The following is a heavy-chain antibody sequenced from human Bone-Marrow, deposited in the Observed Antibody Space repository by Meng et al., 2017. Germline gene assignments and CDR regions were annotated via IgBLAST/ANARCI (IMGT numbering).Heavy chain of an antibody. J-gene: IGHJ4*02. V-gene: IGHV1-18*01. CDR2: ISAYNGNT. D-gene: IGHD3-22*01. CDR1: GYTFTSYG. Sequence: HVQLGQSGAEVKKPGASVKVSCKASGYTFTSYGISWVRQAPGQGLEWMGWISAYNGNTNYAQKLQGRVTMTTDTSTSTAYMELRSLRSDDTAVYYCARTYYYDSSGYYSSRYWGQGTLVTVSS. CDR3: ARTYYYDSSGYYSSRY.